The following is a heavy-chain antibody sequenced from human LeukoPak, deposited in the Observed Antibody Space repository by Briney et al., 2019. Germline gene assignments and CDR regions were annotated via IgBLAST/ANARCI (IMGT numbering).Heavy chain of an antibody. CDR1: GFTFSSYA. D-gene: IGHD6-19*01. CDR3: AKRDSSGGFDP. CDR2: ISGSGGST. Sequence: GGFLRLSCAASGFTFSSYAMSWVRQAPGKGLGWVSAISGSGGSTYYADSVKGRFTISRDNSKNSLYLQMNSLRAENTAVYYCAKRDSSGGFDPWGQGTLVTVSS. J-gene: IGHJ5*02. V-gene: IGHV3-23*01.